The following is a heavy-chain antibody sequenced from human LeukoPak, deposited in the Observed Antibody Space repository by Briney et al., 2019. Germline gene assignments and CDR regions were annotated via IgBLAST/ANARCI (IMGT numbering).Heavy chain of an antibody. CDR1: GFTFDDYA. CDR2: ISWNSGSI. Sequence: GRSLRLSCAASGFTFDDYAMHWVRQAPGKGLEWVSGISWNSGSIGYADSVKGRFTISRDNAKNSLYLQMNSLRAEDTALYYCAKDMPVAEWGQGTLVTVSS. V-gene: IGHV3-9*01. J-gene: IGHJ4*02. CDR3: AKDMPVAE. D-gene: IGHD1-14*01.